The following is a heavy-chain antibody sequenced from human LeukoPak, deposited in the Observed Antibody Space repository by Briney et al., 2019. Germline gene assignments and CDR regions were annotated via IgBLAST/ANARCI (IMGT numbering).Heavy chain of an antibody. J-gene: IGHJ4*02. V-gene: IGHV1-69-2*01. CDR3: AKMFRGETEGDY. CDR2: VDPADGET. D-gene: IGHD3-16*01. CDR1: GYIFTDYY. Sequence: ASVKVSCKVSGYIFTDYYLHWVQQAPGKGLEWMGRVDPADGETVYAERFQGRVTITADKSTDTAYMELRSLRSEDTAAYYCAKMFRGETEGDYWGQGTLVTVAS.